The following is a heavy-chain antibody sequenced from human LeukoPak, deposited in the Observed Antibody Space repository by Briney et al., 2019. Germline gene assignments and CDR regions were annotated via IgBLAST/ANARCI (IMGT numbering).Heavy chain of an antibody. CDR3: ARAQEKYYYDSSGYRFDP. D-gene: IGHD3-22*01. J-gene: IGHJ5*02. V-gene: IGHV3-20*04. CDR1: GFTFDDYG. Sequence: GGSLRLSCAASGFTFDDYGMSWVRQAPGKGLEWVSGINWNGGSTGYADSVKGRFTISRDNAKNSLYLQMNSLRAEDTALYYCARAQEKYYYDSSGYRFDPWGQGTLVTVPS. CDR2: INWNGGST.